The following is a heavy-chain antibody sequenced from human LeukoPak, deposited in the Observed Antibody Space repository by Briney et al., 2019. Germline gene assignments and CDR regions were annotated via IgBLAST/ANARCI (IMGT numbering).Heavy chain of an antibody. CDR3: VKGLHMLDY. D-gene: IGHD3-16*01. CDR1: GFIFRDYA. J-gene: IGHJ4*02. CDR2: IAYIGS. Sequence: GGSLRLSCAASGFIFRDYAMTWVRQTPGKGPEWGSTIAYIGSFYADSVKGRFSISRDDSKNTLYLQMNNLRADDSAVYFCVKGLHMLDYWGQGTLVTVSS. V-gene: IGHV3-23*01.